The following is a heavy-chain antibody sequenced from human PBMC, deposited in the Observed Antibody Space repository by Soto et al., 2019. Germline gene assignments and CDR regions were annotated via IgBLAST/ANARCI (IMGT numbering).Heavy chain of an antibody. CDR2: IYHNERT. CDR3: GRTKDYFYGVDV. V-gene: IGHV4-4*02. CDR1: GVSISRSQW. Sequence: QVQLQESGPGLVKPSGTLSLTCAVSGVSISRSQWWSWVRQPPGKGLEWIGEIYHNERTNYNPSLKSRLTMSLDRSKNQVSLKLSSVTAADTATYYCGRTKDYFYGVDVWGQGTTVTVSS. J-gene: IGHJ6*02.